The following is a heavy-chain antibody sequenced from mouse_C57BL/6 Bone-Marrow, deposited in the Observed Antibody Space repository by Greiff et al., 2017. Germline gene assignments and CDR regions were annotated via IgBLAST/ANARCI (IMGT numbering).Heavy chain of an antibody. CDR3: ARSGDGYYFYWYFDV. CDR1: GYSFTGYY. CDR2: INPSTGGT. Sequence: EVQLQQSGPELVKPGASVKISCKASGYSFTGYYMNWVKQSPEKSLEWIGEINPSTGGTTYNQKFQAKATLTVDKSSSPAYMQFIKLTSEDSAIYYCARSGDGYYFYWYFDVWGTGTTVTVAS. D-gene: IGHD2-3*01. J-gene: IGHJ1*03. V-gene: IGHV1-42*01.